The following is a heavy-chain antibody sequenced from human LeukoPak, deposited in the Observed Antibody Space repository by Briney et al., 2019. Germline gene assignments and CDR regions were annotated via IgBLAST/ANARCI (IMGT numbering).Heavy chain of an antibody. CDR2: INHSGST. CDR3: ARQDDSSGYVDY. CDR1: GGSISSSSYY. D-gene: IGHD3-22*01. V-gene: IGHV4-39*01. J-gene: IGHJ4*02. Sequence: SETLSLTCTVSGGSISSSSYYWSWIRQPPGKGLEWIGEINHSGSTNYNPSLKSRVTISVDTSKNQFSLKLSSVTAADTAVYYCARQDDSSGYVDYWGQGTLVTVSS.